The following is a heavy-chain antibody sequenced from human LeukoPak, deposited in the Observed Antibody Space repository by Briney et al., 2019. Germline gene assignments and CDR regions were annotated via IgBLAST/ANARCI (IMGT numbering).Heavy chain of an antibody. J-gene: IGHJ4*02. CDR2: ISPNSGGT. V-gene: IGHV1-2*02. Sequence: ASVKVSCKASGFTFSGYYMHWVRQAPGQGLEWMAWISPNSGGTNYVQKFQGRVTVTRGTSISTDYMEISGLTSDDTALYYCAREPSGSEGYDYWGQGTLVTVSS. CDR1: GFTFSGYY. CDR3: AREPSGSEGYDY. D-gene: IGHD3-10*01.